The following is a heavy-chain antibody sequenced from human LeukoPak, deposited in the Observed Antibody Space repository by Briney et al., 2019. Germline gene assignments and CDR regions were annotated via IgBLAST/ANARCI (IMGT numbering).Heavy chain of an antibody. CDR3: AKDSETWVGQEFDY. CDR1: GFTFSNFA. J-gene: IGHJ4*02. Sequence: PGRSLRLSCAASGFTFSNFAIHWVRQAPGKGLEWVAFIRYDGSNKYYADSVKGRFTISRDNSKSTLYLQMNSLRAEDTAVYYCAKDSETWVGQEFDYWGQGTLVTVSS. D-gene: IGHD3-16*01. V-gene: IGHV3-30*02. CDR2: IRYDGSNK.